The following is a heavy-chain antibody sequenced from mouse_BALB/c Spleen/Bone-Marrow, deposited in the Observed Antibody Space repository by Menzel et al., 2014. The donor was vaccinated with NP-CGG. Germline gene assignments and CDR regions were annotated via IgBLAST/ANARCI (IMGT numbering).Heavy chain of an antibody. CDR2: ISTYYGDA. Sequence: QVHVKQSGAELVRPGVSVKISCKGSGYTFTDYAMHWVKQSHAKNLEWIGVISTYYGDASYNQKFKGKATMTVDKSSSTAYMELARLTSEDSAIYYCARDAMDYWGQGTSVTVSS. CDR3: ARDAMDY. J-gene: IGHJ4*01. CDR1: GYTFTDYA. V-gene: IGHV1S137*01.